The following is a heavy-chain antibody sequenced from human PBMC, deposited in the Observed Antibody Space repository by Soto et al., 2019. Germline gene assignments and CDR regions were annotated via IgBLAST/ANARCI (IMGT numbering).Heavy chain of an antibody. CDR1: GGTFSSYA. CDR3: ARAYCSSTSCYGLSYGMDV. V-gene: IGHV1-69*13. J-gene: IGHJ6*02. Sequence: ASVKVSCKASGGTFSSYAISWVRQAPGQGLEWMGGIIPIFGTANYAQKFQGRVTITADESTSTAYMELSSLRSEDTAVYYCARAYCSSTSCYGLSYGMDVWGQGTTVTVSS. D-gene: IGHD2-2*01. CDR2: IIPIFGTA.